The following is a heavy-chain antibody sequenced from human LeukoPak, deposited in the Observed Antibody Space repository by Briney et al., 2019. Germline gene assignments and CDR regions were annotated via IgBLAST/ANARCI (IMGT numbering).Heavy chain of an antibody. CDR3: ASPRTYYYDSSGYYAY. CDR1: GGTFSSYA. CDR2: IIPIFGTA. D-gene: IGHD3-22*01. Sequence: SVKVSCKASGGTFSSYALSWVRQAPGQGLEWMGGIIPIFGTANYAQKFQGRVTITADESTSTAYMELSSLRSEDTAVYYCASPRTYYYDSSGYYAYWGQGTLVTVSS. V-gene: IGHV1-69*13. J-gene: IGHJ4*02.